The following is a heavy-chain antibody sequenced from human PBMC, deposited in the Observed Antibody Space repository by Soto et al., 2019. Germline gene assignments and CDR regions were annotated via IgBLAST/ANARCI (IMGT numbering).Heavy chain of an antibody. Sequence: PGESLKTYCKGSGYTFTSYLICWVRQMPVKGLVWMGIISPGDSDTRYSPSFQGQVTISADKYIHAAYLQWSSLKASDTAMYYCAPSDTLTGYFHYFPEATLVAFFS. J-gene: IGHJ4*02. CDR2: ISPGDSDT. CDR1: GYTFTSYL. CDR3: APSDTLTGYFHY. D-gene: IGHD3-9*01. V-gene: IGHV5-51*01.